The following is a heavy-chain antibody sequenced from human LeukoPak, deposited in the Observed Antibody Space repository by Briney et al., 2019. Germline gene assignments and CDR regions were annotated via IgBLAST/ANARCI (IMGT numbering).Heavy chain of an antibody. CDR2: INPNSGNT. V-gene: IGHV1-8*01. D-gene: IGHD2-2*01. Sequence: ASVKVSCKASGYTFTSYDINWVRQATGQGLEWMGWINPNSGNTGYAQKFQGRVTMTRNTSISTAYMELSSLRSEDTAVYYCARGSTHCSSTSCYLFDYWGQGTLVTVSS. CDR3: ARGSTHCSSTSCYLFDY. CDR1: GYTFTSYD. J-gene: IGHJ4*01.